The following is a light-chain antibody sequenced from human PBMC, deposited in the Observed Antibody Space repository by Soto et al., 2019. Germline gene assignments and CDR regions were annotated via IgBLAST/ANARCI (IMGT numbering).Light chain of an antibody. CDR1: QSLLHITGETF. J-gene: IGKJ5*01. V-gene: IGKV2D-29*02. CDR2: EVS. CDR3: MQSTQLPPT. Sequence: ILMTQSPLSLPVAPGQPASISCKSSQSLLHITGETFLFWYLQKPGQSPQLLIYEVSTRVSGVPDRFSGSGSGTDFTLEICRVETDDVGIYYCMQSTQLPPTFGQGTRLEIK.